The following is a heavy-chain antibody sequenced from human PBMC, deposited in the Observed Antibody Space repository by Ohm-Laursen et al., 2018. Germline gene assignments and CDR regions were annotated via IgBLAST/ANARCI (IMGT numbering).Heavy chain of an antibody. CDR2: ISGNAVRT. D-gene: IGHD3-10*01. V-gene: IGHV3-23*01. Sequence: GSLRLSCTAPGFTFSSYAMSWVRQAPGKGLEWVSSISGNAVRTYDADSVKGRFSISRDNSKNTLYLQMNSLRAEDTAVYYCARTFRDYYYYGMDVWGQGTTVIVSS. CDR3: ARTFRDYYYYGMDV. CDR1: GFTFSSYA. J-gene: IGHJ6*02.